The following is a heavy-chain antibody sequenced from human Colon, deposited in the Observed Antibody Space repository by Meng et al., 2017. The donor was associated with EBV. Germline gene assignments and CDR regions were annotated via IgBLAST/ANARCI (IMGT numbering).Heavy chain of an antibody. J-gene: IGHJ5*02. Sequence: QLHLQQWGAGLLKPSETLSLTCAVYVGSFSGYYWSWIRQPPGKGLEWIGYIYYSGSTNYNPSLKSRVTISVDTSKNQFSLKLSSVTAADTAVYYCARHFINWFDPWGQGTLVTVSS. CDR2: IYYSGST. CDR3: ARHFINWFDP. V-gene: IGHV4-34*11. D-gene: IGHD3-3*02. CDR1: VGSFSGYY.